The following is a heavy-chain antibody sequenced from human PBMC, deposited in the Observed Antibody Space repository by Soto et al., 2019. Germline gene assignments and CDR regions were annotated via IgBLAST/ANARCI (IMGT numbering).Heavy chain of an antibody. J-gene: IGHJ3*02. D-gene: IGHD6-25*01. CDR2: IWYDGSNK. V-gene: IGHV3-33*01. Sequence: QVQLVESGGGVVQPGRSLRLSCAASGFTVSSYGMHWVRQAPGKGLEWVAVIWYDGSNKYYVDSVKGRFTISRDKYKNTLYLQMNSLRAEDTAVYYCARVVGYGFDIWGQGTMVTVSS. CDR1: GFTVSSYG. CDR3: ARVVGYGFDI.